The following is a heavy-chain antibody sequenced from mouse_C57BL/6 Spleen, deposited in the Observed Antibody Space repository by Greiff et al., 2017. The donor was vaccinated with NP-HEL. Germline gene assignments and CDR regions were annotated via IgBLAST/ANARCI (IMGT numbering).Heavy chain of an antibody. CDR1: GFTFSSYA. CDR2: ISDGGSYT. Sequence: EVKVVESGGGLVKPGGSLKLSCAASGFTFSSYAMSWVRQTPEKRLEWVATISDGGSYTYYPDNVKGRFTISRDNAKNNLYLQMSHLKSEDTAMDYCAIYYSNYGGFAYWGQGTLVTVSA. CDR3: AIYYSNYGGFAY. V-gene: IGHV5-4*03. D-gene: IGHD2-5*01. J-gene: IGHJ3*01.